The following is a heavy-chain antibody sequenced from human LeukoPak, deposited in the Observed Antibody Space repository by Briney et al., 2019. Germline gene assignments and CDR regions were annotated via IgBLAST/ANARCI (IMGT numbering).Heavy chain of an antibody. J-gene: IGHJ5*02. CDR1: GFTFSSYG. CDR2: INWNGGST. V-gene: IGHV3-20*01. D-gene: IGHD3-22*01. CDR3: ARAINYYDSGGYYYRGWFDP. Sequence: GGSLRLSCAASGFTFSSYGMSWVRQAPGKGLEWVSDINWNGGSTGYADSVKGRFTISRDNAKNSLYLQMNSLRAEDTALYHCARAINYYDSGGYYYRGWFDPWGQGTLVTVSS.